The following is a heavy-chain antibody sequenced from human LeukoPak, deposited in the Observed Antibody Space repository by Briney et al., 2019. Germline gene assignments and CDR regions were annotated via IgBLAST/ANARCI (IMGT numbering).Heavy chain of an antibody. CDR3: ARDRERRQVFDT. D-gene: IGHD1-26*01. Sequence: PGGSLRLSCAASGFTVSSNYMSWVRQAPGKGLEWVSVIYSGGSTNYADSVKGRFTISRDNSKNTLYLQMNSLRAEDTAVYYCARDRERRQVFDTWGQGTMVTVSS. J-gene: IGHJ3*02. CDR2: IYSGGST. CDR1: GFTVSSNY. V-gene: IGHV3-66*01.